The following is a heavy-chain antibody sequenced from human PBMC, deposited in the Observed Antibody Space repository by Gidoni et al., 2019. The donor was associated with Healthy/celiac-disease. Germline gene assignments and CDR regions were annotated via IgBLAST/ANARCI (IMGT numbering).Heavy chain of an antibody. CDR1: GGSFSGYY. V-gene: IGHV4-34*01. CDR3: ARQSAARPRYWYFDL. D-gene: IGHD6-6*01. CDR2: INHSGST. Sequence: QVQLRQWGAGLLKPSETLSLTCAVYGGSFSGYYWSWIRQPPGKGLEWIGEINHSGSTNYNPSLKSRVTISVDTSKNQFSLKLSSVTAADTAVYYCARQSAARPRYWYFDLWGRGTLVTVSS. J-gene: IGHJ2*01.